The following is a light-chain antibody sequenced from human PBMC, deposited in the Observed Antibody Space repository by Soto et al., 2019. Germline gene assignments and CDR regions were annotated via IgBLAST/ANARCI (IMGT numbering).Light chain of an antibody. J-gene: IGKJ3*01. V-gene: IGKV1-33*01. CDR2: DAA. CDR3: QQYDNVLLT. Sequence: DIQMTQSPSSLSASVGDRVTITCQASQDISNCLNWYQQKPGKAPKLLIYDAANLEIGVPSRFSGSGSGTHFTFTISNLQPEDIATYYCQQYDNVLLTFGPGTKVDIK. CDR1: QDISNC.